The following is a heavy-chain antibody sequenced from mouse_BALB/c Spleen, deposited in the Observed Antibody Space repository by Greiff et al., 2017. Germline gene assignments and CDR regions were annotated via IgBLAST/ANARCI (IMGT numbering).Heavy chain of an antibody. Sequence: VQLQQSGPSLVKPSQTLSLTCSVTGDSITSGYWNWIRKFPGNKLEYMGYISYSGSTYYNPSLKSRISITRDTSKNQYYLQLNSVTTEDTATYYCANYYGSSYRLFAYWGQGTLVTVSA. V-gene: IGHV3-8*02. CDR3: ANYYGSSYRLFAY. D-gene: IGHD1-1*01. CDR1: GDSITSGY. J-gene: IGHJ3*01. CDR2: ISYSGST.